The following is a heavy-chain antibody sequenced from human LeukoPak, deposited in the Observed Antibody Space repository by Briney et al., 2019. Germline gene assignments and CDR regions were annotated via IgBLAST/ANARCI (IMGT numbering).Heavy chain of an antibody. J-gene: IGHJ4*02. V-gene: IGHV5-51*01. CDR3: ARHEARGSFPYYYDSSGYYLSLDY. D-gene: IGHD3-22*01. Sequence: GESLKISCKGSGYNFTSYWIGWVRQMPGKGLEWMGIIYPGDSDTRYSPSFQGQVTISADKSISTAYLQWSSLKASDTAMYYCARHEARGSFPYYYDSSGYYLSLDYWGQGTLVTVSS. CDR1: GYNFTSYW. CDR2: IYPGDSDT.